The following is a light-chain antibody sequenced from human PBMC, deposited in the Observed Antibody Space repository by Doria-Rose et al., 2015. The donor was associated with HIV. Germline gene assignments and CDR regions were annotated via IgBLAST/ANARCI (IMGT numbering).Light chain of an antibody. Sequence: TQSPGTLSLSPGERATLSCRASQSVSSSYLAWYQQKPGQAPRLLIYGASSRATGIPDRFSGSGSGTDFTLTISRLEPEDFAVYYCQQYGTSPRTFGQGTKLDIK. CDR1: QSVSSSY. J-gene: IGKJ2*01. CDR3: QQYGTSPRT. CDR2: GAS. V-gene: IGKV3-20*01.